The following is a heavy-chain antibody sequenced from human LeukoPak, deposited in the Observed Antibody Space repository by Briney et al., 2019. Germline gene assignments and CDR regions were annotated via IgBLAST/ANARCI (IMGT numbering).Heavy chain of an antibody. D-gene: IGHD5-24*01. J-gene: IGHJ4*02. Sequence: WASVKVSCKASGYTFTSSGISWVRQAPGQGLEWMGCISAYDGDTNYVQKLQGRVTMTTDTSTSTAYVELRSLRSGDTAVYYCARRHRDITEDYWGQGTLVTVSS. CDR3: ARRHRDITEDY. CDR2: ISAYDGDT. V-gene: IGHV1-18*01. CDR1: GYTFTSSG.